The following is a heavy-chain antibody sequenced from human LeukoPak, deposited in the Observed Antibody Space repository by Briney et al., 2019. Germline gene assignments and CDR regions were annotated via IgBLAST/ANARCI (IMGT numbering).Heavy chain of an antibody. CDR1: GGSFSGYY. D-gene: IGHD5-24*01. CDR3: ARTRGGYNKAFDY. V-gene: IGHV4-34*01. Sequence: SETLSLTCAVYGGSFSGYYWSWIRQPPGKGLEWIGEINHSGSTNYNPSLKSRVTISVDTSKNQFSLKLSSVTAADTAVYYCARTRGGYNKAFDYWGQGTLVTVSS. J-gene: IGHJ4*02. CDR2: INHSGST.